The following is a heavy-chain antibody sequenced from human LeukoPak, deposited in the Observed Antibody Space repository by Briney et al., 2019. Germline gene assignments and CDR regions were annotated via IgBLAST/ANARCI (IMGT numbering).Heavy chain of an antibody. Sequence: ASVKVSCKASGYTFTSYDINWVRQATGQGLEWMGWMNPNSGNTGYAQKFQGRVTITRNTSVSTAYMELSSLRSEDTAVYYCARVFVDYGSGSYYTFDYWGQGTLVTVSS. CDR3: ARVFVDYGSGSYYTFDY. V-gene: IGHV1-8*03. CDR2: MNPNSGNT. J-gene: IGHJ4*02. CDR1: GYTFTSYD. D-gene: IGHD3-10*01.